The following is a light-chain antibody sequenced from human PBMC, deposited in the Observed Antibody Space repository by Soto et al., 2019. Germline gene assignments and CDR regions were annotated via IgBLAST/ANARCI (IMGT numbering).Light chain of an antibody. V-gene: IGKV3D-20*02. CDR3: QQRSNWPIT. J-gene: IGKJ5*01. Sequence: EIVLTQSPGTLSLSPGERASLSCRASQSVSSSYLAWYQQIPGQAPRLLINDASNRATGIPARFSGSGSGTDFTLTISSLEPEDFAVYYCQQRSNWPITFGQGTRLEIK. CDR1: QSVSSSY. CDR2: DAS.